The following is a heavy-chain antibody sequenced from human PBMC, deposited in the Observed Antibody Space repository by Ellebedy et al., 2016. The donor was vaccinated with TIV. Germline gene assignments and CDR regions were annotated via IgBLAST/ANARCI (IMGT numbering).Heavy chain of an antibody. CDR2: FDPEDGET. CDR1: GYTLTELS. CDR3: ATDIAGAVAAYYYHGMDV. V-gene: IGHV1-24*01. J-gene: IGHJ6*02. Sequence: AASVKVSCKVFGYTLTELSMHWVRQAPGKGLEWMGGFDPEDGETIYAQKFQGRVTMTEDTSTDTVYMELSSLRSEDTAVYYCATDIAGAVAAYYYHGMDVWGQGTTVTVSS. D-gene: IGHD6-19*01.